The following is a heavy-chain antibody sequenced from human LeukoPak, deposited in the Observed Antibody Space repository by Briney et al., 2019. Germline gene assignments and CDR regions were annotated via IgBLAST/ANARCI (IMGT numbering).Heavy chain of an antibody. V-gene: IGHV4/OR15-8*01. D-gene: IGHD3-10*01. Sequence: PSETLSLTCGVSGGSISNTNWWTWVRQPPGKGLEWIGEIYHSGSTNHNPSLKSRVTISVGKSKNQFSLKLSSVTAADTAVYYCARTSRINMVLDPWGQGTLVTVSS. CDR1: GGSISNTNW. CDR3: ARTSRINMVLDP. J-gene: IGHJ5*02. CDR2: IYHSGST.